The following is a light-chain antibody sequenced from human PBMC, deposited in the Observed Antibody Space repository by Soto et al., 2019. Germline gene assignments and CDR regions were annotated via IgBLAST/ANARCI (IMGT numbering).Light chain of an antibody. V-gene: IGLV4-69*01. CDR2: VYSDGSH. J-gene: IGLJ2*01. CDR3: LTWGTGILV. CDR1: SGHSSSA. Sequence: QPVLTQSPSASASLGASVKLTCTLSSGHSSSAIAWHQQQPEKGPRYLMKVYSDGSHRKGDGIPDRFSGSSSGTERYLAISSLQSEDEADYYCLTWGTGILVFGGGTKLTVL.